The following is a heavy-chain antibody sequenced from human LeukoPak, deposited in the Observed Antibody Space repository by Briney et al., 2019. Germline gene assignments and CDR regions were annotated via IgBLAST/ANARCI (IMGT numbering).Heavy chain of an antibody. Sequence: SETLSLTCTVSGYSISSGYYWSWIRQPPGKGLEWIGYIYYSGSTNYNPSLKSRVTISVDTSKNQFSLKLSSVTAADTAVYYCARGDYYYGMDVWGQGTTVTVSS. J-gene: IGHJ6*02. CDR2: IYYSGST. CDR3: ARGDYYYGMDV. CDR1: GYSISSGYY. V-gene: IGHV4-61*01.